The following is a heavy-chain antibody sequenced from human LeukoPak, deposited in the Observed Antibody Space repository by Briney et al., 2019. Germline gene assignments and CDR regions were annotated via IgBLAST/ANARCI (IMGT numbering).Heavy chain of an antibody. J-gene: IGHJ6*03. CDR3: SRGSPGDSWSGYYMDV. V-gene: IGHV3-49*04. D-gene: IGHD3-3*01. CDR2: IRSKGYSGTA. CDR1: GFTFGDYG. Sequence: GGSMRLSCSASGFTFGDYGMSWVRQAPGKGLEWVSFIRSKGYSGTAEYAASVKGRFTISRDDSKSIAYLQMNSLKTEDTAVYYCSRGSPGDSWSGYYMDVWGKGTTVTVSS.